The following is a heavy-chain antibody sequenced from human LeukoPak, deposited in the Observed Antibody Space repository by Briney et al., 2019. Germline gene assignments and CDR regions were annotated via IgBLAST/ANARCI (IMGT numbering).Heavy chain of an antibody. CDR2: IGGRGIST. CDR1: GFTFSQYA. D-gene: IGHD3-9*01. J-gene: IGHJ4*02. Sequence: PGGSLRLSCEASGFTFSQYAMSWVRQAPGKGLEWVSAIGGRGISTYYTASVKGRFTISRDNPKNTLHLQMNSLRAEDTAVYYCAKDLQGYDILTGLEVFDSWGQGTLVTVSS. CDR3: AKDLQGYDILTGLEVFDS. V-gene: IGHV3-23*01.